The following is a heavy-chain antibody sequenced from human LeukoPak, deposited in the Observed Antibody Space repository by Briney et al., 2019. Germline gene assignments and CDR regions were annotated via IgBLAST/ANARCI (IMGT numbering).Heavy chain of an antibody. D-gene: IGHD1-26*01. Sequence: GGSQRLSCAASGFTFSSYAMNWVRQAPGRGLEWVSTIIGSGVSTFYADSVKGRFTISRDNSKNTLYLQVNSLRAEDTAVYYCAKDLDLVGATVGYWGQGTLVTVSS. V-gene: IGHV3-23*01. CDR3: AKDLDLVGATVGY. CDR2: IIGSGVST. CDR1: GFTFSSYA. J-gene: IGHJ4*02.